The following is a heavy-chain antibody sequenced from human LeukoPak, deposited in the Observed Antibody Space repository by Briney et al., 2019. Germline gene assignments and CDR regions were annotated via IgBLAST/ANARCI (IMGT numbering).Heavy chain of an antibody. J-gene: IGHJ4*02. CDR1: GFTLRSYS. CDR2: ISSSSSYI. CDR3: ARDNPPDY. V-gene: IGHV3-21*04. Sequence: GGSLRLSCAASGFTLRSYSMIWVRQAPGKGLEWISSISSSSSYIFYADSVKGRFTISRDNPKNSLYLQMNSLRAEDTALYYCARDNPPDYWGQGTLVTVSS.